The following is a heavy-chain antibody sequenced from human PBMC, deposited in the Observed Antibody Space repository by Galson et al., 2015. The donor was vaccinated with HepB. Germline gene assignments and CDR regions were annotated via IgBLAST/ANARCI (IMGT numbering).Heavy chain of an antibody. CDR2: INPNSGGT. CDR3: ARVRGIANWFDP. J-gene: IGHJ5*02. CDR1: GYTFTGYY. D-gene: IGHD6-13*01. Sequence: SVKVSCKASGYTFTGYYMHWVRQAPGQGLEWMGWINPNSGGTNYAQKFQGRVTMTRDTSISTAYMELSRLRSDDTAVYYCARVRGIANWFDPWGQGTLVTASS. V-gene: IGHV1-2*02.